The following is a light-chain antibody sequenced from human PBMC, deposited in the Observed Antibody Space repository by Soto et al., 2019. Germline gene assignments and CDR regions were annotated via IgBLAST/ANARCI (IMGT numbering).Light chain of an antibody. CDR1: QDISSS. Sequence: DIQMTQSPSSLSASIGDRVTISCRASQDISSSLNWYQHKSGKAPKLLIYAASGLHSGVPSRFSGSGSGTDFTFTISNLQPEDIATYYCQQYDNLPPTWTFGQGTKVEIE. CDR2: AAS. J-gene: IGKJ1*01. V-gene: IGKV1-33*01. CDR3: QQYDNLPPTWT.